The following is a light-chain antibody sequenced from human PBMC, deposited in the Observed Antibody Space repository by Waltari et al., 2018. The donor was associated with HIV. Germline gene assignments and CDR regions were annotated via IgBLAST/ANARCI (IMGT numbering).Light chain of an antibody. CDR1: SSDVGGYNY. CDR3: SSYTSSSTWV. V-gene: IGLV2-14*01. CDR2: EVS. Sequence: QSALTQPASVSGSPGQSITISCTGTSSDVGGYNYVSWYQQHPGKAPKLMIYEVSNRPSGFSSRFSGSNSGNTASLTIAGLQAEDEADYYCSSYTSSSTWVFGGRTKLTVL. J-gene: IGLJ3*02.